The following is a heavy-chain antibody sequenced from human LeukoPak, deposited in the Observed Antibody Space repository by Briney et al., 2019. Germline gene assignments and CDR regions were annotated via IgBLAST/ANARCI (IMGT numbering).Heavy chain of an antibody. J-gene: IGHJ3*02. Sequence: PSATVSLTCTVYGGSFNGWFWSWIRQPPGKGLEWIGEINHSGSTNYNSSLKSRVTISVDTSKRQFSLKLTSVNAADTAVYYCARAPPYTSGGALDIWGQGTVITVSS. D-gene: IGHD6-25*01. CDR3: ARAPPYTSGGALDI. CDR1: GGSFNGWF. V-gene: IGHV4-34*01. CDR2: INHSGST.